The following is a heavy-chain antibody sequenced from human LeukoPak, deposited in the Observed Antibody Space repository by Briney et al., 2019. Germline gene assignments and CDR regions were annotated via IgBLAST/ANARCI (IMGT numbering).Heavy chain of an antibody. CDR1: GFTFSSSW. Sequence: GGCLRLSCAASGFTFSSSWMSWVRQAPGKGLEWVANIKQDGSEKYYVDSVKGGFTISRDNAKNSLYLQMNSLRAEDTAVYYCARVRRAALDYFDYWGQGTLVTVSS. D-gene: IGHD6-25*01. J-gene: IGHJ4*02. V-gene: IGHV3-7*04. CDR3: ARVRRAALDYFDY. CDR2: IKQDGSEK.